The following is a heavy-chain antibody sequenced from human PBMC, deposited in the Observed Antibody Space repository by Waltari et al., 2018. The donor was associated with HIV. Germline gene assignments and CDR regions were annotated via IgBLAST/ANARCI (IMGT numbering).Heavy chain of an antibody. CDR1: GFTFGDFA. CDR2: IRSKAYGETT. CDR3: TRAGAFYHFWTGHNRWFDP. Sequence: EVQLVESGGGLVQPGRSLRLSCTASGFTFGDFAMTWFRQAPGKGLEWVAFIRSKAYGETTEYAASVKGRFTISRDDSKSIAYLQMNSLKSEDTAVYFCTRAGAFYHFWTGHNRWFDPWGQGTLVTVSS. J-gene: IGHJ5*02. V-gene: IGHV3-49*03. D-gene: IGHD3-3*01.